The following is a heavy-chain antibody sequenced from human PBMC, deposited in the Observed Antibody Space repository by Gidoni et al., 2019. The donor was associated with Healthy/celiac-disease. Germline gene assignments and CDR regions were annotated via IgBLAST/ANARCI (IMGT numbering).Heavy chain of an antibody. CDR3: ARDGAGDYDILTGYYAIVDY. J-gene: IGHJ4*02. D-gene: IGHD3-9*01. CDR1: GFTFRSYW. CDR2: IKQDGSEK. V-gene: IGHV3-7*01. Sequence: EVQLVESGGGLVQPGGSLRLSCAASGFTFRSYWMSWVRQAPGKGLEWVANIKQDGSEKYYVDSVKGRFTISRDNAKNSLYLQMNSLRAEDTAVYYCARDGAGDYDILTGYYAIVDYWGQGTLVTVSS.